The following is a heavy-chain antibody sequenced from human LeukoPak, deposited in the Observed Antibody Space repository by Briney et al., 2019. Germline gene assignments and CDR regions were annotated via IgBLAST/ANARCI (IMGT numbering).Heavy chain of an antibody. Sequence: GGSLRLSCAASGFTFSSYGMHWVRQAPGKGLEWVAVIWYDGSNKYYADSVKGRFTISRDNSKNTLYLQMNSLRAEDTAVYYCAREPYDFWSGPIYGMDVWGQGTTVTVSS. CDR1: GFTFSSYG. CDR2: IWYDGSNK. CDR3: AREPYDFWSGPIYGMDV. D-gene: IGHD3-3*01. V-gene: IGHV3-33*01. J-gene: IGHJ6*02.